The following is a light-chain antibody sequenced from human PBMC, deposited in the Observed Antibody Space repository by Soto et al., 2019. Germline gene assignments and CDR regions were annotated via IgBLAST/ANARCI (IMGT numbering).Light chain of an antibody. CDR2: DAS. CDR1: QSVSSY. CDR3: QQRSNWPRT. Sequence: VLTQSPATLSLSPGERATLSCRASQSVSSYLAWYQQKPGQAPRLLIYDASNRATGIPARFGGSGSGTDFTLTISSLEPEDFAVYYCQQRSNWPRTFGQGTRLEIK. J-gene: IGKJ5*01. V-gene: IGKV3-11*01.